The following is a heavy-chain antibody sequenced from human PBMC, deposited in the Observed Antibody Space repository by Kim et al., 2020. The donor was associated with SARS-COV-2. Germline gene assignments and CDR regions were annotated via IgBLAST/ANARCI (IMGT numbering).Heavy chain of an antibody. Sequence: RFTISRDNSKNSLYLQMNSLRAEDTALYYCAKDMIPSTGPFDYYYYGMDVWGQGTTVTVSS. V-gene: IGHV3-43D*03. CDR3: AKDMIPSTGPFDYYYYGMDV. D-gene: IGHD1-1*01. J-gene: IGHJ6*02.